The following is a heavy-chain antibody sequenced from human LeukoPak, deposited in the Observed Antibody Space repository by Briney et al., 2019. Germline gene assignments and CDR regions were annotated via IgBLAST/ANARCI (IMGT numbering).Heavy chain of an antibody. CDR3: ARGGAARSNNWFDP. V-gene: IGHV1-2*02. CDR1: GYTFTGFY. Sequence: ASVKVSCKASGYTFTGFYMHWVRQAPGQGLEWMGWINPNSGGTNYAQKFQGRVTMTRDTSISTAYMELSRLRSDDTAVYYGARGGAARSNNWFDPWGQGTLVTVSS. J-gene: IGHJ5*02. CDR2: INPNSGGT. D-gene: IGHD6-6*01.